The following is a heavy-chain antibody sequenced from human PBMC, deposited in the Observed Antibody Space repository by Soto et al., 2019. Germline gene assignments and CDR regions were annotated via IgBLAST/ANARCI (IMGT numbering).Heavy chain of an antibody. J-gene: IGHJ5*02. CDR3: ASSRYCSSTSCSPPKFDP. CDR2: MNPNSGNT. Sequence: ASVKVSCKASGYTFTSYDINWVRQATGQGLEWMGWMNPNSGNTGYAQKFQGRVTMTRNTSISTAYMELSSLRSEDTAVYYCASSRYCSSTSCSPPKFDPWGQGTLVTVSS. V-gene: IGHV1-8*01. D-gene: IGHD2-2*01. CDR1: GYTFTSYD.